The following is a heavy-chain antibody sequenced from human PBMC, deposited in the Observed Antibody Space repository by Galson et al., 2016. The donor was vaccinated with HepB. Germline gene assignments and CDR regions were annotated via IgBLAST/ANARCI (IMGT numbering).Heavy chain of an antibody. CDR3: ARRSAAFDY. J-gene: IGHJ4*02. Sequence: ETLSLTCSVSGGSISSSSYYWGWIRQPPGKGLEWIGSIFYSGSTYYNPSLKGRVTISVDTSKDQFSLKLSSVTAADTAVYYCARRSAAFDYWGQGTLVTVS. V-gene: IGHV4-39*01. CDR1: GGSISSSSYY. D-gene: IGHD6-25*01. CDR2: IFYSGST.